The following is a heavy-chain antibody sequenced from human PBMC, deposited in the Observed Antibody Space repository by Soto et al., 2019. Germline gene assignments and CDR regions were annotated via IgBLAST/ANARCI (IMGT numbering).Heavy chain of an antibody. J-gene: IGHJ6*02. Sequence: GSLRLSCAASEFTFSSYWMHWVRQAPGKGLVWVSRINGDGSSTNYADSVKGRFTISRDNAKNTLYLQMNSLRAEDTAVYYCGRGIPRHYGMDVWGQGTTVTVS. CDR3: GRGIPRHYGMDV. D-gene: IGHD2-2*02. V-gene: IGHV3-74*01. CDR2: INGDGSST. CDR1: EFTFSSYW.